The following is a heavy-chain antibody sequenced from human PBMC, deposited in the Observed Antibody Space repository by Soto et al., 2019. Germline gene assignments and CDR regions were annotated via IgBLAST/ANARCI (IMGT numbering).Heavy chain of an antibody. CDR3: ARDRGPGSSGYLFG. J-gene: IGHJ4*02. D-gene: IGHD3-22*01. CDR2: IIPIFGTA. CDR1: GGTFSSYA. Sequence: GASVKVSCKASGGTFSSYAISWVRQAPGQGLEWMGGIIPIFGTANYAQKFQGRVTITADESTSTAYMELSSLRSEDTAVYYCARDRGPGSSGYLFGWGQGTLVTVSS. V-gene: IGHV1-69*13.